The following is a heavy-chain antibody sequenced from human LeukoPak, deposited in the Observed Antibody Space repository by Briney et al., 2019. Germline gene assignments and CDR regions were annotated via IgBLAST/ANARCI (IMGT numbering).Heavy chain of an antibody. CDR2: ISYDGSNK. CDR3: ARDLGKQWLGNDAFGI. V-gene: IGHV3-30*03. CDR1: GFTFSSYG. Sequence: GRSLRLSCAASGFTFSSYGMHWVRQAPGKGLEWVAVISYDGSNKYYADSVKGRFTISRDNSKNTLYLQMNSLRAEDTAVYYCARDLGKQWLGNDAFGIWGQGTMVTVSS. J-gene: IGHJ3*02. D-gene: IGHD6-19*01.